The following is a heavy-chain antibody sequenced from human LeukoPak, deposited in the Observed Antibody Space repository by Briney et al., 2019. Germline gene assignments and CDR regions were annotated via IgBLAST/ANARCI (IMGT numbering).Heavy chain of an antibody. CDR3: ARDNDYDVVY. CDR2: IKQDGSEK. D-gene: IGHD4-17*01. V-gene: IGHV3-7*01. J-gene: IGHJ4*02. Sequence: GGSLRLSCAASGFTFSSYSMSWVRQAPGKGLEWVANIKQDGSEKYYVDSVKGRFTISRDNAKNSLYLQMNSLRAEDTAVYYCARDNDYDVVYWGQGTLVTVPS. CDR1: GFTFSSYS.